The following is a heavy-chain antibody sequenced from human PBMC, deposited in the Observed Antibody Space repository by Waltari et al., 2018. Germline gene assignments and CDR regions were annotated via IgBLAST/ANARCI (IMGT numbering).Heavy chain of an antibody. Sequence: QVQLQESGPGLVKPSETLSLTCTVSGGSISSHYWSWIRQPPGKGLEWIGYIYYSGSTNYNPSLKSRVTISVDTSKNQFSLKLSSVTAADTAVYYCAKVGSYDSSGYDIGSFDYWGQGTLVTVSS. V-gene: IGHV4-59*11. CDR3: AKVGSYDSSGYDIGSFDY. D-gene: IGHD3-22*01. CDR2: IYYSGST. CDR1: GGSISSHY. J-gene: IGHJ4*02.